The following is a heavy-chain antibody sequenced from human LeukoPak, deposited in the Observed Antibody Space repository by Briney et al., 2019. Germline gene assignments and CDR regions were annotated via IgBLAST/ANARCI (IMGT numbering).Heavy chain of an antibody. J-gene: IGHJ4*02. Sequence: SVKVSCKASGGTFSIYAISWVRQAPGQGLEWMGGIIPIFGTANYAQKFQGRVTITADESTSTAYMELSSLRSEDTAVYYCARGGLDYDYVWGSYRLVHWGQGTLVTVSS. V-gene: IGHV1-69*13. CDR2: IIPIFGTA. D-gene: IGHD3-16*02. CDR3: ARGGLDYDYVWGSYRLVH. CDR1: GGTFSIYA.